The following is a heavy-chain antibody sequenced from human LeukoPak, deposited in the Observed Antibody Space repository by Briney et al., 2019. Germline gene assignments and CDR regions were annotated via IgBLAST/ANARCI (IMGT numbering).Heavy chain of an antibody. CDR1: GFTFSSYG. J-gene: IGHJ4*02. CDR3: AKDRYYYENLENYYDY. V-gene: IGHV3-30*18. CDR2: ISYDGSNK. Sequence: GGSLRLSCAASGFTFSSYGMHWVRQAPGKGLEWVAVISYDGSNKYYADSVKGRFTISRDNSKNTLYLQMNSLRAEDTAVYYCAKDRYYYENLENYYDYWGQGTLVTVSS. D-gene: IGHD3-22*01.